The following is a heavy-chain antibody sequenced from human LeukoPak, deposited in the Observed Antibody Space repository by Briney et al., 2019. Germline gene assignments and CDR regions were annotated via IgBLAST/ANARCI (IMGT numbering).Heavy chain of an antibody. CDR3: AKDPGDITMIVGL. J-gene: IGHJ4*02. CDR2: IRYDGSNK. V-gene: IGHV3-30*02. CDR1: GFTVSSYG. Sequence: GGSLRLSCAASGFTVSSYGMHWVRQAPGKGLEWVAFIRYDGSNKYYADSVKGRFTISRDNSKNTLYLQMNSLRAEDTAVYYCAKDPGDITMIVGLWGQGTLVTVSS. D-gene: IGHD3-22*01.